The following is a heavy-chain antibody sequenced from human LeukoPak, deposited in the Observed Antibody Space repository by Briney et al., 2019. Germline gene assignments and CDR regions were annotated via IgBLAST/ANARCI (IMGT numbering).Heavy chain of an antibody. D-gene: IGHD2-15*01. CDR2: IKEDGSDT. V-gene: IGHV3-7*05. CDR1: GFTFSTYA. Sequence: GGSLRLSCAASGFTFSTYAMTWVRQAPGRGLEWVARIKEDGSDTYYVDSVKGRFTISRDKAKKTVYLQMNSLRVEDTAVYYCAREWWYLDYWGQRTLVTVSS. J-gene: IGHJ4*02. CDR3: AREWWYLDY.